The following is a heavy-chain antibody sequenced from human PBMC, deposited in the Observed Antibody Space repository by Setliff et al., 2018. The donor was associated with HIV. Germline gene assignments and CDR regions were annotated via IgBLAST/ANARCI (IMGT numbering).Heavy chain of an antibody. Sequence: ASVKVSCKASGYTFTGYYMHWVRQAPGQGLEWMGWINPNSGGTNYAQKFQGRVTLTRDTSISTAYMELSRLRSDDTAVYYCARDLDIVVVLAATEYGMDVWGQGTTVTVSS. CDR1: GYTFTGYY. CDR2: INPNSGGT. D-gene: IGHD2-15*01. J-gene: IGHJ6*02. V-gene: IGHV1-2*02. CDR3: ARDLDIVVVLAATEYGMDV.